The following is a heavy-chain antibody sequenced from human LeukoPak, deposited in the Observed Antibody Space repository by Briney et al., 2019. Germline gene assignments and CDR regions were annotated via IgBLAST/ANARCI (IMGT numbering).Heavy chain of an antibody. CDR3: ARGYYYDSSGYEGWNWFDP. CDR2: INPNSGGT. D-gene: IGHD3-22*01. CDR1: GYTFTGYY. V-gene: IGHV1-2*02. J-gene: IGHJ5*02. Sequence: ASVKVSCKASGYTFTGYYMHWVRQAPGQGLEWMGWINPNSGGTNYAQKFQGRVTMTRDTSISTAYMELSRLISDDTAVYYCARGYYYDSSGYEGWNWFDPWGQGTLVTVSS.